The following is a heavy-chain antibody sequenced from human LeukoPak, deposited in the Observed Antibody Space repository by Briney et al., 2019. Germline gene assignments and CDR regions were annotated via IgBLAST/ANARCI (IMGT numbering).Heavy chain of an antibody. CDR2: IYTSGST. V-gene: IGHV4-61*02. CDR1: GGSISSGSYY. J-gene: IGHJ4*02. CDR3: ARDPSRSCSGGYCYSI. Sequence: SETLSLTCTVSGGSISSGSYYWSWIRQPAGKGLEWIGRIYTSGSTNYNPSLKSRVTISVDTSKNQFSLKLSSVTAADTAVYYCARDPSRSCSGGYCYSIWGQGTLVAVAS. D-gene: IGHD2-15*01.